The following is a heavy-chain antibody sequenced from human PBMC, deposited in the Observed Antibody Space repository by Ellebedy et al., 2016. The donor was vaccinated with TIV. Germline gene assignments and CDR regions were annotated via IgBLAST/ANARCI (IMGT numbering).Heavy chain of an antibody. J-gene: IGHJ4*02. V-gene: IGHV3-53*01. Sequence: GESLKISCAASGFTFSSYSMNWVRQAPGKGLEWVSLIYSGGSTYYADAVKGRFTISRDNSKNTLELQMNSLRAEDTALYYCASRTRGDYPYFDYWGQGTLVTVSS. CDR1: GFTFSSYS. D-gene: IGHD4-17*01. CDR3: ASRTRGDYPYFDY. CDR2: IYSGGST.